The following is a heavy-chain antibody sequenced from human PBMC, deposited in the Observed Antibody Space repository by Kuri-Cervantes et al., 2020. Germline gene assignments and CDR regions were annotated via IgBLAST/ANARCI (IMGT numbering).Heavy chain of an antibody. J-gene: IGHJ4*02. CDR3: ARETAAGTVDY. Sequence: ASVKVSCKASGYTFTSYDINWVRQATGQGLEWMGWMNPNSGNTGYAQKFQGRVTMTRDTSTSTVYMELSSLRSEDTAVYYCARETAAGTVDYWGQGTLVTVSS. CDR1: GYTFTSYD. CDR2: MNPNSGNT. D-gene: IGHD6-13*01. V-gene: IGHV1-8*01.